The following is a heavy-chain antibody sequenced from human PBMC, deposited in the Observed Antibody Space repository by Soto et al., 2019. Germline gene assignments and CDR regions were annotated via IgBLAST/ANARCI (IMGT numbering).Heavy chain of an antibody. CDR2: ISYDGSNK. CDR1: GFTFSSYG. V-gene: IGHV3-30*18. Sequence: GGSLRLSCAASGFTFSSYGMHWFRQAPGKGLEWVAVISYDGSNKYYADSVKGRFTISRDNSKNTLYLQMNSLRAEDTAVYFCANAVAGTDYYYGMDVWGQGTTVTVSS. CDR3: ANAVAGTDYYYGMDV. J-gene: IGHJ6*02. D-gene: IGHD6-19*01.